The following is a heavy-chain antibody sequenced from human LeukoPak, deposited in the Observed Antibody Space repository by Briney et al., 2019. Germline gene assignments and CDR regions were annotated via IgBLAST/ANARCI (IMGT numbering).Heavy chain of an antibody. CDR2: INHSGST. V-gene: IGHV4-34*01. Sequence: PSETLSLTCAVYGGSFSGYYWSWIRQPPGKGLEWIGEINHSGSTNYNPSLKSRVTISVDTSKNQFSLKLSSVTAADTAVYYCARARNWNYVDYWGQGTLVTVSS. CDR3: ARARNWNYVDY. D-gene: IGHD1-20*01. J-gene: IGHJ4*02. CDR1: GGSFSGYY.